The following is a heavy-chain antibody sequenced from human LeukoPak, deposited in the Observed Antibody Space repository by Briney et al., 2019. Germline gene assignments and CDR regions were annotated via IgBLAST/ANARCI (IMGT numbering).Heavy chain of an antibody. CDR3: AGGTYYGSGARPGYFDH. Sequence: GGSLRLSCAAPAFNINNNYMNWVRQAPGKGLEWVSLIDNFGSIYYRDSVKGGFTISRDISNSTLYLHMNNLSAEDTAVYYCAGGTYYGSGARPGYFDHWGQGILVTVSS. J-gene: IGHJ4*02. CDR1: AFNINNNY. V-gene: IGHV3-53*01. CDR2: IDNFGSI. D-gene: IGHD3-10*01.